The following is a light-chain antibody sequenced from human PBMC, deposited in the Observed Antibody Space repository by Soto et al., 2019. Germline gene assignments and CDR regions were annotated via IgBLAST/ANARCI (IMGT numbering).Light chain of an antibody. J-gene: IGKJ1*01. CDR1: QSVSDNY. Sequence: EIVLTQSPGTLSLSPGERATLSCRASQSVSDNYLAWYQQRPGQAPRLVISGASSRATGIPDRFSASGSGTDFTLTISSLEPEDFAVYYCQQYGSSPRTFGQGTKVDI. CDR3: QQYGSSPRT. CDR2: GAS. V-gene: IGKV3-20*01.